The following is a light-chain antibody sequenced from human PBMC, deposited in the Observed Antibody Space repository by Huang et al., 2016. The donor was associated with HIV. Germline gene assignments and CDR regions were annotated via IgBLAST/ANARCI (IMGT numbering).Light chain of an antibody. CDR3: QQYYSDRT. CDR1: QDIKNF. J-gene: IGKJ1*01. CDR2: AAS. V-gene: IGKV1-8*01. Sequence: AIRMTQSPSSLSASTGDRVNITCRASQDIKNFLAWYQQKPGKAPNLLIYAASILETGVPSRFSGSGSGTEFNLSIICLQSEDFATYYCQQYYSDRTFGQGTQVEIK.